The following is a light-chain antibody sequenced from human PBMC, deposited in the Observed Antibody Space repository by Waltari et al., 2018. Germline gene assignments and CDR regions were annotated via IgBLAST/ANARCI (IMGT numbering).Light chain of an antibody. CDR1: DLPKKY. CDR3: YSTDSSGNHRV. J-gene: IGLJ3*02. Sequence: SYELTQPPSVSVSPGQTARITCSGDDLPKKYAYWYQQKPGQPPVVGIYEDTKRPSGIPGRFSGSSSGTMATLTISGAQVEDEADYYCYSTDSSGNHRVFGRGTKLTVL. V-gene: IGLV3-10*01. CDR2: EDT.